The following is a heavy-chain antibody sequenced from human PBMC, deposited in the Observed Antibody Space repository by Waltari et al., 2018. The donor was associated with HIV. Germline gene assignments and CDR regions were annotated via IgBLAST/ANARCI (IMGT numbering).Heavy chain of an antibody. V-gene: IGHV3-21*01. CDR2: ITSSTYI. CDR3: ARGKGRLV. CDR1: GFTFSSYS. D-gene: IGHD5-12*01. Sequence: EVQLVESGGGLVKPGGSLRLSCAASGFTFSSYSMNWVRQAPGKGLELFSSITSSTYIYYAASVKGRFTISRDNAKNSLYLQMNSLRAEDTAVYYCARGKGRLVWGQGTLVTVSS. J-gene: IGHJ4*02.